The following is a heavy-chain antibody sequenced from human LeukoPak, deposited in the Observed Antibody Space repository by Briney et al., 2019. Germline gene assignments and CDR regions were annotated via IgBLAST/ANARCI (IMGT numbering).Heavy chain of an antibody. CDR3: ARSTTTSLFDY. CDR1: GFTFSDHY. J-gene: IGHJ4*02. D-gene: IGHD1-1*01. CDR2: VSTFSRYT. Sequence: GGSLRLSCATSGFTFSDHYMSWIRQAPGKGLEWVSYVSTFSRYTNYADSVKGRFTISRDNAKNSLYLQMNNLRAEDTAVYYCARSTTTSLFDYWGQGTLVSVPS. V-gene: IGHV3-11*06.